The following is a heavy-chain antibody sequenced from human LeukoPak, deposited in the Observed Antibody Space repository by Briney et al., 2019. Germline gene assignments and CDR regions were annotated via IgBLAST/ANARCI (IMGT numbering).Heavy chain of an antibody. CDR2: INHSGST. CDR3: ARGQVKYGDYVYPR. D-gene: IGHD4-17*01. Sequence: PSETLSLTCAVYGGSFSGYYWSWIRQPPGKGLEWIGEINHSGSTNYNPPLKSRVTISVDTSKNQFSLKLSSVTAADTAVYYCARGQVKYGDYVYPRWGQGTLVTVSS. J-gene: IGHJ4*02. V-gene: IGHV4-34*01. CDR1: GGSFSGYY.